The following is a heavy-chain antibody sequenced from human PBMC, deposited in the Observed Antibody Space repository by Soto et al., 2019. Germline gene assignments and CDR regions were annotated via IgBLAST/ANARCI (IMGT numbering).Heavy chain of an antibody. V-gene: IGHV4-30-4*01. CDR2: IYSTGSS. D-gene: IGHD5-18*01. J-gene: IGHJ5*02. CDR1: GGSISSGNYY. CDR3: ARDGIQLWLPGRDRFDP. Sequence: SETLSLTCTVSGGSISSGNYYWSWIRQSPGKGLEWIGYIYSTGSSYYNPSLRSRVSMSVDTSKNQFSLNLSSMTAADTAVYFCARDGIQLWLPGRDRFDPWGQGTLVTVSS.